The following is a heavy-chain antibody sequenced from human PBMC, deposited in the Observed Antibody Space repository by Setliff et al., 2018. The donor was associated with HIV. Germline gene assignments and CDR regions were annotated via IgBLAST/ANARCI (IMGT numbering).Heavy chain of an antibody. CDR2: ISGSGGST. J-gene: IGHJ4*02. D-gene: IGHD3-22*01. CDR1: GLSFSSYV. CDR3: ATDSSGYYLGGFDY. V-gene: IGHV3-23*01. Sequence: PGGSLRLSCAASGLSFSSYVMSWVRQAPGKGLEWVSGISGSGGSTYYADSVKGRFTISRDNSKNKVCLQMNNLRAEDTAVYYCATDSSGYYLGGFDYWGQGTLVTVSS.